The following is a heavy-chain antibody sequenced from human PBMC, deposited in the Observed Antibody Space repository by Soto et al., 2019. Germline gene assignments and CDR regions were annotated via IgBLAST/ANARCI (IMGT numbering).Heavy chain of an antibody. Sequence: PGGSLRLSCAASGFTFGTYWMTWVRQVPGKGLEWVARIKYDGSETYYVDSVRGRFTVSRDNAKNSLYLQMHSLTAEDTAVYYCARGQLYATFSEWLSEEEEYYFDYWGQGTLVSVSS. CDR2: IKYDGSET. CDR1: GFTFGTYW. J-gene: IGHJ4*02. D-gene: IGHD3-3*02. CDR3: ARGQLYATFSEWLSEEEEYYFDY. V-gene: IGHV3-7*01.